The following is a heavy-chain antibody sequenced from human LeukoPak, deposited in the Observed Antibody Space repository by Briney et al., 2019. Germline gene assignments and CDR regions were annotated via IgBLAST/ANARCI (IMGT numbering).Heavy chain of an antibody. J-gene: IGHJ4*02. Sequence: GRSLRLSCAASGFTFSSYGMHWVRQAPGKGLEWVAVISYDGSNKYYADSVKGRFTISRDNSKNTLYLQMNSLRAEDTAVYYCAKNSLRAVIIGGPDYWGQGALVTVSS. CDR3: AKNSLRAVIIGGPDY. CDR2: ISYDGSNK. D-gene: IGHD3-3*01. V-gene: IGHV3-30*18. CDR1: GFTFSSYG.